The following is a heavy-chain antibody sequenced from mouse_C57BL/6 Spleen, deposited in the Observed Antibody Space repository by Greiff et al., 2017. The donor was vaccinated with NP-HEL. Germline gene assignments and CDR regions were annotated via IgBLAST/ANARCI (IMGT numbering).Heavy chain of an antibody. CDR3: ARGVITTVVAKDYAMDY. CDR1: GYTFTRYW. Sequence: VQLQQSGAELAKPGASVKLSCKASGYTFTRYWMHWVKQRPGQGLEWIGYINPSSGYTKSNQKFKDKATVTADKSSSTAYMQLSSLTYEDSAVYYCARGVITTVVAKDYAMDYWGQGTSVTVSS. V-gene: IGHV1-7*01. J-gene: IGHJ4*01. CDR2: INPSSGYT. D-gene: IGHD1-1*01.